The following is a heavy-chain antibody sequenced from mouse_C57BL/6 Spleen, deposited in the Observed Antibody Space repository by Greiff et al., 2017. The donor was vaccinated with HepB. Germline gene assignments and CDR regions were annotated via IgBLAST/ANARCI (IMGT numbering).Heavy chain of an antibody. V-gene: IGHV1-80*01. CDR2: IYPGDGDT. CDR3: ASSGYYGSSYDWFAY. CDR1: GYAFSSYW. J-gene: IGHJ3*01. D-gene: IGHD1-1*01. Sequence: VQLQQSGAELVKPGASVKISCKASGYAFSSYWMNWVKQRPGKGLEWIGQIYPGDGDTNYNGKFKGKATLTADKSSSTAYMQLSRLTSEDSAVYFCASSGYYGSSYDWFAYWGQGTLVTVSA.